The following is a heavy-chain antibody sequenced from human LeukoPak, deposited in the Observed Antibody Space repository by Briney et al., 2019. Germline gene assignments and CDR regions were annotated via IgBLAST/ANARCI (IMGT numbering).Heavy chain of an antibody. V-gene: IGHV1-2*02. J-gene: IGHJ4*02. D-gene: IGHD2-8*02. Sequence: ASVKVSCKASGYTLTGYYMHWVRQAPGQGLEWMGWINPNSGGTNYAQKFQGRVTMTRDTSISTVYMELSRLRSDDTAVYYCARGPPGYCTGGVCYKGFDYWGQGTLVTVSS. CDR1: GYTLTGYY. CDR2: INPNSGGT. CDR3: ARGPPGYCTGGVCYKGFDY.